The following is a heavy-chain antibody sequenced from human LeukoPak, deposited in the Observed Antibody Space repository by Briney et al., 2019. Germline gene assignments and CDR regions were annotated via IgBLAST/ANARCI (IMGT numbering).Heavy chain of an antibody. Sequence: ASVKVSCKASGYTFTGYYMHWVRQAPGQGLEWMGWINPNSGGTNYARKFQGRVTMTRDTSISTAYMELSRLRSDDTAVYHCARAIIVVVPAAISWFDPWGQGTLVTVSS. CDR1: GYTFTGYY. CDR3: ARAIIVVVPAAISWFDP. J-gene: IGHJ5*02. D-gene: IGHD2-2*01. V-gene: IGHV1-2*02. CDR2: INPNSGGT.